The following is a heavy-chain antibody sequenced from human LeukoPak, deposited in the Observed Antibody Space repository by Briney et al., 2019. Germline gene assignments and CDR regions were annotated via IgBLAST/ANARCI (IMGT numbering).Heavy chain of an antibody. Sequence: ASVKVSCKVSGYTLTELSMHWVRQGPGKGLEWMGGFDPEDGETIYAQKFQGRVTMTEDTSTDTAYMELSSLRSEDTAVYYCATVFIAAAGIDPEYFQHWGQGTLVTVSS. J-gene: IGHJ1*01. CDR2: FDPEDGET. V-gene: IGHV1-24*01. D-gene: IGHD6-13*01. CDR1: GYTLTELS. CDR3: ATVFIAAAGIDPEYFQH.